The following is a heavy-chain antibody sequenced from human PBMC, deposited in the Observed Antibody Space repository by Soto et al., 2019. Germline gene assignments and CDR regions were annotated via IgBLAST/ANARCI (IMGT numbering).Heavy chain of an antibody. V-gene: IGHV3-23*01. CDR1: GFTFSSYA. D-gene: IGHD6-13*01. J-gene: IGHJ5*02. Sequence: EVQLLESGGGLVQPGGSLRLSCAASGFTFSSYAMSWVRQAPGKGLEWVSTITITGDSTYYADSVKGRFTISRDNSKNTLHLQMNSLRAEDTAVDYCAKDGSSSCTGWFDPWGQGTLVTVSS. CDR2: ITITGDST. CDR3: AKDGSSSCTGWFDP.